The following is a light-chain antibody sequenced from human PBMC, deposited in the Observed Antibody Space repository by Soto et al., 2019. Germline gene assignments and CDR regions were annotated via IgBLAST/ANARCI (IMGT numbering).Light chain of an antibody. V-gene: IGKV1-39*01. J-gene: IGKJ4*01. CDR3: QPSSRTPQN. Sequence: DIQMTQSPSSLSASVGYRVTITFRASQSISNYLSWYQQKPGKAPKLLINVASTLQSGVPSRFSGSGSGTDLTLAISSLQPEDFATYYCQPSSRTPQNFGGGTKVDI. CDR1: QSISNY. CDR2: VAS.